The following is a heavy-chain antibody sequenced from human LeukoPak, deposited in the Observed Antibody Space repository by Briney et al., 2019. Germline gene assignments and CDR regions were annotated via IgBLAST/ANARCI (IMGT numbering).Heavy chain of an antibody. J-gene: IGHJ4*02. Sequence: SETLSLTCTVSGGSISNYYWSWIRQPPGKGLEWIGYIYYSGSANYNPSLKSRVTISVDTAKNQFSLKLSSVTAADTAVYYCARGLMYYGILTGHIDYWGQGTLVTVSS. V-gene: IGHV4-59*08. D-gene: IGHD3-9*01. CDR3: ARGLMYYGILTGHIDY. CDR2: IYYSGSA. CDR1: GGSISNYY.